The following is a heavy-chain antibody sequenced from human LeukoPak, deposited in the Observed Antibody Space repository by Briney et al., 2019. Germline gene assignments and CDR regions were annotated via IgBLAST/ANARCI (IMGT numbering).Heavy chain of an antibody. V-gene: IGHV4-34*01. Sequence: SETLSLTCAVYGGSFSGYYWSWIRQPPGKGLEWIGEINHSGSTNYNPSLKSRVTISVDTSKNQFSLKLSSVTAADTAVYYCARVQSGSYFYWGQGTLVTVSS. CDR1: GGSFSGYY. CDR3: ARVQSGSYFY. J-gene: IGHJ4*02. CDR2: INHSGST. D-gene: IGHD1-26*01.